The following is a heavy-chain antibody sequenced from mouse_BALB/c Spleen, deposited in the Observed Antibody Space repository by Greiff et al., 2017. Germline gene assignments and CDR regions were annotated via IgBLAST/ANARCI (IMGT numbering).Heavy chain of an antibody. CDR2: IYPYNGGT. V-gene: IGHV1S29*02. CDR1: GYTFTDYN. CDR3: ARDAWFAY. J-gene: IGHJ3*01. Sequence: EVMLVESGPELVKPGASVKISCKASGYTFTDYNMHWVKQSHGKSLEWIGYIYPYNGGTGYNQKFKSKATLTVDNSSSTAYMELRSLTSEDSAVYYCARDAWFAYWGQGTLVTVSA.